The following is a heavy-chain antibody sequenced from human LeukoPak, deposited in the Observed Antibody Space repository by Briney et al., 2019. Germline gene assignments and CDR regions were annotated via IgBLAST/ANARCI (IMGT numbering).Heavy chain of an antibody. Sequence: GGSLRLSCAASGFTFIDCDMNWIRQAPGKGLEWIAYISSSGNTIHYADSVKGRFTISRDNTKNSLYVQVNSLRADDTAVYYCARRASGHYSYGMDVWGQGTTVTVSS. V-gene: IGHV3-11*01. CDR1: GFTFIDCD. CDR2: ISSSGNTI. CDR3: ARRASGHYSYGMDV. D-gene: IGHD6-19*01. J-gene: IGHJ6*02.